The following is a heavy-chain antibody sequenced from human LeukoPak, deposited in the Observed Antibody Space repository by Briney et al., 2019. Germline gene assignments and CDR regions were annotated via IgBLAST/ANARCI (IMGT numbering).Heavy chain of an antibody. CDR2: INHSGST. CDR3: ARGYSGSPRYYYYYGMDV. D-gene: IGHD1-26*01. Sequence: PSETLSLTCAVYGGSFSGYYWSWIRQPPGKGLEWIGEINHSGSTNYNPSLKSRVTISVDTSKNQFSLKLRSVTAADTAVYYCARGYSGSPRYYYYYGMDVWGQGTTVTVSS. J-gene: IGHJ6*02. V-gene: IGHV4-34*01. CDR1: GGSFSGYY.